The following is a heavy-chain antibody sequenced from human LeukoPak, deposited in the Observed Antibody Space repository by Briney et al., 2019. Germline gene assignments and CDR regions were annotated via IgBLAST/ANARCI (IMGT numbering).Heavy chain of an antibody. CDR3: AKDLQYSGSYDY. CDR1: GFTFSSYG. J-gene: IGHJ4*02. Sequence: GGSLRLSCAASGFTFSSYGMSWVRQAPGKGLEWVSAISGSGGSTYYADSVKGRFTISRDNSKNTLYLQMNSLRAEDTAVYYCAKDLQYSGSYDYWGQGTLVTVSS. V-gene: IGHV3-23*01. D-gene: IGHD1-26*01. CDR2: ISGSGGST.